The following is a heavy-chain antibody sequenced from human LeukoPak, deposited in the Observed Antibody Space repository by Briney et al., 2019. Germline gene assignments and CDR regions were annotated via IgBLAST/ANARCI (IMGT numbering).Heavy chain of an antibody. D-gene: IGHD3-3*01. V-gene: IGHV4-39*01. CDR2: IYFSGST. CDR1: GGSISISSYY. CDR3: ARRNYDFWSGYYPFDY. Sequence: PSETLSLTCSASGGSISISSYYWAWIRQPPGKGLEWIGSIYFSGSTYDNPSLRSRVTISIDTSNQFSLRLSSVTAADTAVYYCARRNYDFWSGYYPFDYWGQGTLVTVSS. J-gene: IGHJ4*02.